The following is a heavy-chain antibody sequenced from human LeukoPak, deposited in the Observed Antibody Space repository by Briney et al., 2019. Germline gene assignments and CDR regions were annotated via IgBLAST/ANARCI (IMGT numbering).Heavy chain of an antibody. J-gene: IGHJ4*02. V-gene: IGHV1-46*01. CDR3: ARDHRQGYSSSSANDY. CDR2: INPSGGST. Sequence: ASVKVSCKASGYTFTSYYMHWVRQAPGQGLEWMGIINPSGGSTSYAQKFQGRVTMTTDTSTSTAYMELRSLRSDDTAVYYCARDHRQGYSSSSANDYWGQGTLVTVSS. D-gene: IGHD6-6*01. CDR1: GYTFTSYY.